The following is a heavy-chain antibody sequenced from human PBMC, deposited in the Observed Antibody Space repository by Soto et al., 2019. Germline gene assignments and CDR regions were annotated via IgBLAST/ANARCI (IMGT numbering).Heavy chain of an antibody. Sequence: PWGSLRLSCAASGVNFNSYTINWVRQAPGKRLEWLSSISSSGYIFSTDSVRGRFTISRDNAKNSVYLQINSLRAEDTAVYFCARDCSGGSCYPGLDVWGQGTTVTVSS. V-gene: IGHV3-21*01. J-gene: IGHJ6*02. D-gene: IGHD2-15*01. CDR1: GVNFNSYT. CDR3: ARDCSGGSCYPGLDV. CDR2: ISSSGYI.